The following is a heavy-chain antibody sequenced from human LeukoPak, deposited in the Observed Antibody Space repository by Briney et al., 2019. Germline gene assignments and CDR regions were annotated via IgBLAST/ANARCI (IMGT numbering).Heavy chain of an antibody. J-gene: IGHJ4*02. D-gene: IGHD6-6*01. CDR1: GYTFTSYY. V-gene: IGHV1-46*01. CDR3: ARGIAARAEAVY. CDR2: INPSGGST. Sequence: VASVKVSCNASGYTFTSYYMHWVRQAPGQGPEGMGIINPSGGSTSYAQKFQGRVTMTRDTSTSTVYMELSSLRSEDTAVYYCARGIAARAEAVYWGQGTLVTVSS.